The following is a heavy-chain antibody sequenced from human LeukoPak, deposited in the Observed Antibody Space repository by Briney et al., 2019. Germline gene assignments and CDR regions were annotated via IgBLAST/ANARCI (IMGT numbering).Heavy chain of an antibody. V-gene: IGHV1-18*01. CDR1: GYTFTSYG. CDR3: ARDGYSSTRYEPYYFDS. CDR2: ISAYSGNA. Sequence: ASVKVSCKASGYTFTSYGISWVRQAPGQGLEWMGWISAYSGNANYAQMLQGRVTMTTDTSTSTAYMELRSLRSDDTAVYYCARDGYSSTRYEPYYFDSWGQGTLVTVSS. J-gene: IGHJ4*02. D-gene: IGHD6-13*01.